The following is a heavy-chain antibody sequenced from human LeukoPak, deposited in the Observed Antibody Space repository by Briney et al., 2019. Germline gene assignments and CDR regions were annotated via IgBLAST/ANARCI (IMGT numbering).Heavy chain of an antibody. CDR2: IYPSGST. D-gene: IGHD2-15*01. CDR3: ASGSPGCSGGTCYGARFDS. J-gene: IGHJ4*02. CDR1: GASISTGGSS. Sequence: PSETLSLTCAVSGASISTGGSSWSWLRQPPGKGLEWIGYIYPSGSTYYNPSLEGRVSISADSSKNEFSLELRSVTAADTAFYYCASGSPGCSGGTCYGARFDSWGQGTLVTVSS. V-gene: IGHV4-30-2*01.